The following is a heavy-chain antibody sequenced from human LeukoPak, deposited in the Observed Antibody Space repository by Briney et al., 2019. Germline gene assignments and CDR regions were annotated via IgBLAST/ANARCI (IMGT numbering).Heavy chain of an antibody. CDR1: GFTFSTYA. J-gene: IGHJ4*02. Sequence: GGSLRLSCAASGFTFSTYAMSWVRQAPGKGLEWVSAISNSGGSTYYADSVKGRFTISRDNSKNTLFLQMNSLRAEDTAVYYCAKGSQNWGKYHFDYWGQGTLVTVSS. D-gene: IGHD7-27*01. CDR3: AKGSQNWGKYHFDY. V-gene: IGHV3-23*01. CDR2: ISNSGGST.